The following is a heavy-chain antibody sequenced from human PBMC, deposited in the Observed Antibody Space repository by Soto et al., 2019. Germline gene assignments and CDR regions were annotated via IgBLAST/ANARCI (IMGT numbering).Heavy chain of an antibody. J-gene: IGHJ5*02. CDR2: IYATGTT. CDR3: AQEWGDFWSGLFP. Sequence: SETLSLTCTVSGASISGFYWSWIRKSAGKGLEWIGRIYATGTTDYNPSLKSRVTMSVDTSKNQFSLKLSSVTAADTAVYYCAQEWGDFWSGLFPWGQGTLVIVSS. CDR1: GASISGFY. D-gene: IGHD3-3*01. V-gene: IGHV4-4*07.